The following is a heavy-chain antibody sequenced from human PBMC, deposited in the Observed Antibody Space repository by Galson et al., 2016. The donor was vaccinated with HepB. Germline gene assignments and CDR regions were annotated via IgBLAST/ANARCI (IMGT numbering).Heavy chain of an antibody. CDR2: IKQDGSEK. J-gene: IGHJ4*02. Sequence: SLRLSCAASGFTFSGYWMTWVRQAPGKGLEYVANIKQDGSEKYYVHSVKGRFIISRDHSESTLYLQMSNLRAEDTAVYYCARLTSQSAVGGYFDCWGQGTLVTVSS. V-gene: IGHV3-7*01. CDR3: ARLTSQSAVGGYFDC. CDR1: GFTFSGYW. D-gene: IGHD3-10*01.